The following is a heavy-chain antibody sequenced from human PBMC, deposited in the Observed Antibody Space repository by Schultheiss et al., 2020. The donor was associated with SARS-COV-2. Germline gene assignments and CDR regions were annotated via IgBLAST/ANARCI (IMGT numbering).Heavy chain of an antibody. CDR3: ANSRDGYLR. J-gene: IGHJ4*02. Sequence: GESLKISCAASGFTFSDYYMSWIRQAPGKGLEWVSYISSSSSTIYYADSVKGRFTISRDNAKNSLYLQMNSLRAEDTAVYYCANSRDGYLRWGQGTLVTVSS. D-gene: IGHD5-24*01. V-gene: IGHV3-11*04. CDR2: ISSSSSTI. CDR1: GFTFSDYY.